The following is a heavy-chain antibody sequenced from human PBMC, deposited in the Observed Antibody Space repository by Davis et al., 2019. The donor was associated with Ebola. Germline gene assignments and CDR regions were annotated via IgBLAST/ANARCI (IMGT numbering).Heavy chain of an antibody. CDR1: GYTFTNYG. Sequence: ASVKVSCKASGYTFTNYGITWVRQAPGQGLEWMGWINPHNGNTNYAQNVQGRVTMTTDTSTSTAYMEVGSLRSDDTAVYYCAREEIVVVVAATYYYYGMDVWGQGTTVTVSS. V-gene: IGHV1-18*04. CDR3: AREEIVVVVAATYYYYGMDV. CDR2: INPHNGNT. D-gene: IGHD2-15*01. J-gene: IGHJ6*02.